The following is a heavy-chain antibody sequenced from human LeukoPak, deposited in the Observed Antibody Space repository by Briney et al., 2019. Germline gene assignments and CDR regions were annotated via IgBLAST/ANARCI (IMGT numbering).Heavy chain of an antibody. D-gene: IGHD1/OR15-1a*01. CDR3: ARDPPRGSWNRVIFDY. CDR1: GGTFSSYA. J-gene: IGHJ4*02. V-gene: IGHV1-69*06. CDR2: IIPIFGTA. Sequence: GASVKVSCKASGGTFSSYAISWVRQAPGQGLEWMGGIIPIFGTANYAQKFQGRVTITADKSTSTAYMELSSLRSEDTAVYYCARDPPRGSWNRVIFDYWGQGTLVTVSS.